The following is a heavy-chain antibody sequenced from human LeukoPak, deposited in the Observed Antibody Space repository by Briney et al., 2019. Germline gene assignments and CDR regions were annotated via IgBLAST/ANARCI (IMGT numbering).Heavy chain of an antibody. J-gene: IGHJ4*02. D-gene: IGHD3-16*02. CDR2: INAGNGNT. CDR1: GYTFTSYA. Sequence: ASVKVSCKASGYTFTSYAMHWVRQAPGQRLEWMGWINAGNGNTKYSQEFQGRVTITRDTSASTAYMELSSLRSEDMAVYYCARAPLSQNYDYVWGSYRQYYFDYWGQGTLVTVSS. V-gene: IGHV1-3*03. CDR3: ARAPLSQNYDYVWGSYRQYYFDY.